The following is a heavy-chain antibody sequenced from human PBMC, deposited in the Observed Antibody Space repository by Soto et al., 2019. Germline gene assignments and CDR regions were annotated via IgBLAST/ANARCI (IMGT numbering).Heavy chain of an antibody. V-gene: IGHV3-23*01. CDR1: GFTFSSYT. Sequence: EVQLLESGGGLVQPGGSLRLSCAASGFTFSSYTMGWVRQAPGKGLEWVSDISANGGSTFYADSVKGRFTISRDNSKNALLLQMNSLRAEDTALYFCAKAGSAGRCYGYWGQGTLVTVSS. CDR3: AKAGSAGRCYGY. CDR2: ISANGGST. D-gene: IGHD2-15*01. J-gene: IGHJ4*02.